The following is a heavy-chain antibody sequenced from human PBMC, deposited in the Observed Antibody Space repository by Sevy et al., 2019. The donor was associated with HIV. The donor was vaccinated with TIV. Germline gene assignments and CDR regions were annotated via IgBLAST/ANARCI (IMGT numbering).Heavy chain of an antibody. Sequence: SETLSLTCTVSGGSISSGDYYWSWIRQPPGKGLEWIGYIYYSGSTYYNPSLKSRVTISVDTSKNQFSLKLSSVTAAEMAVCYCASYIVVVPAAKSTISSRWRSYYFDYWGQGTLVTVSS. CDR2: IYYSGST. D-gene: IGHD2-2*01. CDR3: ASYIVVVPAAKSTISSRWRSYYFDY. J-gene: IGHJ4*02. V-gene: IGHV4-30-4*01. CDR1: GGSISSGDYY.